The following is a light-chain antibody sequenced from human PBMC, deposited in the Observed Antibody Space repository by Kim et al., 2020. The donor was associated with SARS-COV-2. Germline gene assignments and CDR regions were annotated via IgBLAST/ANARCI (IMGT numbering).Light chain of an antibody. CDR3: QQYSSYPLT. CDR1: QSITNW. CDR2: KAS. Sequence: SSVGDRVTITCRASQSITNWLACYQQIPGRAPQLLIFKASTLQSGVPSRFSGSGSETEFIPTISSLQPDDFATYYCQQYSSYPLTFGGGTKVDIK. V-gene: IGKV1-5*03. J-gene: IGKJ4*01.